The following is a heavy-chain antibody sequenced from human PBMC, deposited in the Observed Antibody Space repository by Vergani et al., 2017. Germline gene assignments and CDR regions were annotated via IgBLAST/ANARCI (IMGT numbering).Heavy chain of an antibody. CDR1: GLTFDDYA. J-gene: IGHJ4*02. D-gene: IGHD3-16*01. CDR3: ATSDAYYPFDY. Sequence: EVQLVESGGGLVQPGRSLRLSCAASGLTFDDYAMHWVRQAPGKGLEWVSGISWNSGSIGYADSVKGRFTISRDNAKNSLYLQMNSLRAEDTALYYCATSDAYYPFDYWGQGTLVTVSS. V-gene: IGHV3-9*01. CDR2: ISWNSGSI.